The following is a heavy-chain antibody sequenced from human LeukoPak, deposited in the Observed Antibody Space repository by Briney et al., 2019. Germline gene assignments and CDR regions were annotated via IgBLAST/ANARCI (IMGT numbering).Heavy chain of an antibody. CDR2: IFNSGNT. Sequence: PSETLSLTCAVSGGSISDFYWSWIRQPAGKGLEWIGRIFNSGNTNYNPSLKSRVTISIDTSKNQFSLKLSSLTAADTAVYYCARYSSGWSYLDYWGQGTLVTVSS. J-gene: IGHJ4*02. V-gene: IGHV4-59*10. D-gene: IGHD6-19*01. CDR1: GGSISDFY. CDR3: ARYSSGWSYLDY.